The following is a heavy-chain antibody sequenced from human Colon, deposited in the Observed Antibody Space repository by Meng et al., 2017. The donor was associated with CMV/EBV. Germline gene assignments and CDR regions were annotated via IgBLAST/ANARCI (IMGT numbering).Heavy chain of an antibody. CDR1: GGSMITYY. D-gene: IGHD2-2*01. V-gene: IGHV4-59*01. CDR3: ARANYSTFDGGLPYYYYGMDA. CDR2: VYFSGRT. J-gene: IGHJ6*02. Sequence: GSLRLSCSVSGGSMITYYYTWIRQTPGRALEWLGFVYFSGRTKYNPSLSSRLSMSLDVAENQVSLNMTSVTAADTAVYYCARANYSTFDGGLPYYYYGMDAWGQGTTVTVSS.